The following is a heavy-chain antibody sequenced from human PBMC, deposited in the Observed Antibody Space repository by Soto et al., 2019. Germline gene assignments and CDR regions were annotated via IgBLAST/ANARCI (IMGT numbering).Heavy chain of an antibody. J-gene: IGHJ4*02. Sequence: SETLSLTCTVSGDSISTEYWSWIRQSPGKGLGWIGFIYYGGSTNYNPSLKSRVTISVDTPKNQFSLKLSSVTAADTAVYYCAKNWNWGSLVHWGQGTLVTVSS. D-gene: IGHD7-27*01. V-gene: IGHV4-59*08. CDR3: AKNWNWGSLVH. CDR2: IYYGGST. CDR1: GDSISTEY.